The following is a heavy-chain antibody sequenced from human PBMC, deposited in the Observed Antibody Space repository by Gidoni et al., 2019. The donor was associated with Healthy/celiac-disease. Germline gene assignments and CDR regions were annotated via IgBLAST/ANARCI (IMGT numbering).Heavy chain of an antibody. V-gene: IGHV3-30*18. Sequence: QVQLVESGGGVVQPGRSLRLSCAASGFPFSRYGMHWVRPAPGKRLEWVAVISYDGSNKYYADSVKGRFTISRDNSKNTLYLQMNSLRAEDTAVYYCAKSIAVAGPNWFDPWGQGTLVTVSS. CDR2: ISYDGSNK. CDR3: AKSIAVAGPNWFDP. D-gene: IGHD6-19*01. J-gene: IGHJ5*02. CDR1: GFPFSRYG.